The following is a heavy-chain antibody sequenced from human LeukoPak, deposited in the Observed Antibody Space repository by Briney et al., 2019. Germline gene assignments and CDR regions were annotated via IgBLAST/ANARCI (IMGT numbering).Heavy chain of an antibody. Sequence: GGSLRLSCAASGLTFSSYAMHWVRQAPGKGLEWVAVISYDGSNKYYADSVKGRFTISRDNSKNTLYLQMNSLRAEDTAVYYCARDGNDYGDYEGYFDYWGQGTLVTVSS. J-gene: IGHJ4*02. CDR1: GLTFSSYA. CDR3: ARDGNDYGDYEGYFDY. V-gene: IGHV3-30-3*01. D-gene: IGHD4-17*01. CDR2: ISYDGSNK.